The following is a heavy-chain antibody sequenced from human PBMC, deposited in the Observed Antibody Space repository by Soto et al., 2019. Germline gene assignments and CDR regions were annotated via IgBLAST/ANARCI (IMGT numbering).Heavy chain of an antibody. J-gene: IGHJ1*01. Sequence: QVQLQESGPGLVKPSETLSLTCTVPGDSVSSDSYYWSWIRQPPGKGLEWIGYIYHSGSTNYNPSLKSRVSISVDTSKNQFSLKLSSVTAADTAVYYCARGGYYEYFQYWGQGTLVTVSS. CDR2: IYHSGST. CDR1: GDSVSSDSYY. D-gene: IGHD5-18*01. CDR3: ARGGYYEYFQY. V-gene: IGHV4-61*01.